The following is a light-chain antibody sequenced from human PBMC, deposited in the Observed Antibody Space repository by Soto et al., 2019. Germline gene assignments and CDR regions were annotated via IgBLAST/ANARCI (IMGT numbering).Light chain of an antibody. V-gene: IGKV3-11*01. J-gene: IGKJ5*01. CDR1: QSVRSS. CDR2: DTS. CDR3: QQRSNWLIT. Sequence: EIVLTQSPATLSLSPGERATLSCSASQSVRSSLAWYQQKPGQAPRLLIYDTSNRATGVPARFRGSGSEADFTLTISSLEPEDFAVYYCQQRSNWLITFGQGTRLEIK.